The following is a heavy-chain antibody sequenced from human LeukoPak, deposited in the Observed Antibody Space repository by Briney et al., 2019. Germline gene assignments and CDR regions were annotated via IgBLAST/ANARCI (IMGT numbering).Heavy chain of an antibody. CDR2: ISSSSSYI. CDR3: ARDRTGVPDY. J-gene: IGHJ4*02. D-gene: IGHD1-14*01. V-gene: IGHV3-21*01. CDR1: GFTFSSYS. Sequence: GGSLRLSCAASGFTFSSYSMTWVRQAPGKGLEWVSSISSSSSYIYYADSVKGRFTISRDNAKNSLYLQMNSLRAEDTAVYYCARDRTGVPDYWGQGTLVTVSS.